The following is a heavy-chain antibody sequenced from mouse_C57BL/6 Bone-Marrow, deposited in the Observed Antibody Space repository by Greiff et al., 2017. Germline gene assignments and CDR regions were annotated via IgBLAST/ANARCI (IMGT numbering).Heavy chain of an antibody. CDR1: GYTFTDYY. CDR3: ARSPTTVVATGYFDV. CDR2: INPYNGGT. D-gene: IGHD1-1*01. Sequence: EVKLQQSGPVLVKPGASVKMSCKASGYTFTDYYMNWVKQSHGKSLEWIGVINPYNGGTSYNQKFKGKATLTVDKSSSTAYMELNSLTSEDSAVYYCARSPTTVVATGYFDVWGTGTTVTVSS. V-gene: IGHV1-19*01. J-gene: IGHJ1*03.